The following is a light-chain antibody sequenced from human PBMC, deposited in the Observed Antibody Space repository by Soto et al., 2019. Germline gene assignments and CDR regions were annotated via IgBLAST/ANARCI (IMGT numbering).Light chain of an antibody. CDR1: QSVSSW. J-gene: IGKJ1*01. Sequence: DVPLTQSPSTLSASVGDRVTITCRASQSVSSWLAWYQAKPGKAPNLLIYKASTLESGVPSRFSDSGSGTEFTLTISSLQPDDFATYYCQQYRSYSWTFGQGTKVEI. CDR3: QQYRSYSWT. CDR2: KAS. V-gene: IGKV1-5*03.